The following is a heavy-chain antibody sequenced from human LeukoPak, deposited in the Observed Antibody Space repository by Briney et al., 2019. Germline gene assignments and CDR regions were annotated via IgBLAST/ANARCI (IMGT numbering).Heavy chain of an antibody. CDR1: GYSISSGYY. Sequence: ASETLSLTCTVSGYSISSGYYWGWIRQPPGKGLEWIGSIYHSGSTYYNPSLKSRVTISVDTSENQFSLKLSSVTAADTAVYYCARDLEDYGDYGGYWGQGTLVTVSS. CDR3: ARDLEDYGDYGGY. D-gene: IGHD4-17*01. CDR2: IYHSGST. J-gene: IGHJ4*02. V-gene: IGHV4-38-2*02.